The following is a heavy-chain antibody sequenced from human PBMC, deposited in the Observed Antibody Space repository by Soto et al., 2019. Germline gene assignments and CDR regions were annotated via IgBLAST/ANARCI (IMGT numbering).Heavy chain of an antibody. CDR1: GGSISSGDYY. CDR3: ARDMHSGYDWDYYYYGMDV. CDR2: IYYSGST. D-gene: IGHD5-12*01. Sequence: SETLSLTCTVSGGSISSGDYYWSWIRQPPGKGLEWIGYIYYSGSTYHNPSLKSRVTISVGTSKNQFSLKLSSVTAADTAVYYCARDMHSGYDWDYYYYGMDVWGQGTTVTVSS. V-gene: IGHV4-30-4*01. J-gene: IGHJ6*02.